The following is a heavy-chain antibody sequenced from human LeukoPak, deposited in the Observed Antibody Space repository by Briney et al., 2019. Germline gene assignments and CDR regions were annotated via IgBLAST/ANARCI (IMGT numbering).Heavy chain of an antibody. CDR3: ARVGPAAAGRGYWYFDL. V-gene: IGHV3-11*01. Sequence: GGSLRLSCAASGFTFSAYYMTWIRQAPGKGLEWVSYIISSGSTIYYSDSVKGRFTISRDNANHSLYLQMNSLRAEDTAVYYCARVGPAAAGRGYWYFDLWGRGTLVAVSS. CDR1: GFTFSAYY. J-gene: IGHJ2*01. CDR2: IISSGSTI. D-gene: IGHD6-13*01.